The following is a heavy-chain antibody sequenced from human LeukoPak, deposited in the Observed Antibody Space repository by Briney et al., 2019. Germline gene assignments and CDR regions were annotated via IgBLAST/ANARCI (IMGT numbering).Heavy chain of an antibody. CDR1: GFTVSSNY. V-gene: IGHV3-23*01. Sequence: GGSLRLSCAASGFTVSSNYMSWVRQAPGKGLEGVSAISGSGGSTYYADSVKGRFTISRDNSKNTLYLQMNSLRAEDTAVYYCAKSRYSSSWEGAFDIWGQGTMVTVSS. CDR2: ISGSGGST. J-gene: IGHJ3*02. D-gene: IGHD6-13*01. CDR3: AKSRYSSSWEGAFDI.